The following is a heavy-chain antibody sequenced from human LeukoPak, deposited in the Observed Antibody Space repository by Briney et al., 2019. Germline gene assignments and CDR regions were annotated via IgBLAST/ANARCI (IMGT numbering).Heavy chain of an antibody. CDR1: GDSISSYY. V-gene: IGHV4-59*01. CDR3: ARGGTDVLRYFDWPGAFDI. CDR2: IYYSGST. Sequence: SETLSLTCTVSGDSISSYYWSWIRQPPGKGLEWIGYIYYSGSTNYNPSLKSRVTISVDTSKNQFSLKLSSVTAADTAVYYCARGGTDVLRYFDWPGAFDIWGQGTMVTVSS. D-gene: IGHD3-9*01. J-gene: IGHJ3*02.